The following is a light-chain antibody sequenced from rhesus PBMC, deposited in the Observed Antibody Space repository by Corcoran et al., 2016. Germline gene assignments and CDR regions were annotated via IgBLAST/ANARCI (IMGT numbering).Light chain of an antibody. CDR1: QDFSSY. V-gene: IGKV1-28*02. CDR2: AAT. Sequence: DIQMTQSPSSLSASVGDTVTITCRASQDFSSYLSWFQQKPGKAPKLLIYAATTLKSGVPSRFSGSVSGTEFTLTISSLQTEDFATYYGQQYKTYPWTFGQGTKVEIK. CDR3: QQYKTYPWT. J-gene: IGKJ1*01.